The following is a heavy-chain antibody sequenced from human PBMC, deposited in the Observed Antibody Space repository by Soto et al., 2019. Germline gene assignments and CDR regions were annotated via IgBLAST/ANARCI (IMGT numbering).Heavy chain of an antibody. CDR3: ARLRRYSSGWYLGGFDY. J-gene: IGHJ4*02. CDR2: IYPGDSDT. D-gene: IGHD6-19*01. CDR1: GYSFTSYW. Sequence: PGESLKISCKGSGYSFTSYWIGWVRQMPGKGLEWMGIIYPGDSDTIYSPSFQGQVTISADKSISTAYLQWSSLKASDTAMYYCARLRRYSSGWYLGGFDYWGQGTLATVSS. V-gene: IGHV5-51*01.